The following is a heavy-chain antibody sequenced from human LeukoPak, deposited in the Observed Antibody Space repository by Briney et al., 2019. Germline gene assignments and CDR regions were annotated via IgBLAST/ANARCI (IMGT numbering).Heavy chain of an antibody. D-gene: IGHD2-2*01. CDR2: ISGSGGST. J-gene: IGHJ4*02. CDR3: AKDRHAPGRYCSSTSCFPFDS. V-gene: IGHV3-23*01. Sequence: GGSLRLSCVVSGFTFSSYAMSWVRQAPGKGLEWVSGISGSGGSTYYADSVKGRFTISRDNTKNTLYLQMNSLRAEDTAVYYCAKDRHAPGRYCSSTSCFPFDSWGQGTLDTVSS. CDR1: GFTFSSYA.